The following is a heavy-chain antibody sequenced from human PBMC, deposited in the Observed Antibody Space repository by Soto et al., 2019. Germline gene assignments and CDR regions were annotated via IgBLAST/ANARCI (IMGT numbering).Heavy chain of an antibody. CDR2: IIPIFGTA. CDR3: ARVKNYDFWSGYYSFFDY. D-gene: IGHD3-3*01. Sequence: ASVKVSCKASGGTFSSYAISWVRQAPGQGLEWMGGIIPIFGTANYAQKFQGRVTITADESTSTAYMELSSLRSEDTAVYYCARVKNYDFWSGYYSFFDYWSQGTLVTVSS. V-gene: IGHV1-69*13. CDR1: GGTFSSYA. J-gene: IGHJ4*02.